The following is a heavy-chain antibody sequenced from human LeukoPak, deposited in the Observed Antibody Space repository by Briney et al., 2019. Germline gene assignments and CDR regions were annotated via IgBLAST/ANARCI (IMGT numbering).Heavy chain of an antibody. V-gene: IGHV3-33*06. Sequence: PGGSLRLSCAASGFTFSSYSMNWVRQAPGKGLEWVAVIWYDGSNKYYADSVKGRFTISRDNSKNTLYPQMNSLRAEDTAVYYCAKNEPDYGDYGWDYYYYGMDVWGQGTTVTVSS. CDR2: IWYDGSNK. J-gene: IGHJ6*02. CDR1: GFTFSSYS. D-gene: IGHD4-17*01. CDR3: AKNEPDYGDYGWDYYYYGMDV.